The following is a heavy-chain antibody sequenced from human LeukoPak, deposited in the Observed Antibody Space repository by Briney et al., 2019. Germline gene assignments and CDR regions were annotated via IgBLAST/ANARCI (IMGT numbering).Heavy chain of an antibody. CDR2: ISAYKGNT. CDR1: GYTFTSYG. J-gene: IGHJ4*02. Sequence: GASVKVSCKASGYTFTSYGISWVRQAPGQGLEWMGWISAYKGNTNYAQKLQGRVTMTTDTSTSTAYMELRNLRSDDTAVYYCARGGPAARLITFGGVTDYWGQGTLVTVSS. D-gene: IGHD3-16*01. V-gene: IGHV1-18*01. CDR3: ARGGPAARLITFGGVTDY.